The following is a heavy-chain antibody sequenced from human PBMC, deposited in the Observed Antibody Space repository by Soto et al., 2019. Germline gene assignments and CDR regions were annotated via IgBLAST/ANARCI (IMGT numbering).Heavy chain of an antibody. J-gene: IGHJ6*02. CDR3: ARDHGGSTWFVGVYYFFGMDV. Sequence: PGGSLRLSCAASGFIFSDYTMIWVRQAPGRGLEFVSHISSSGGAIFYAESVKGRFTVSRDNAKNSLYLQMNSLRDEDTAVYFCARDHGGSTWFVGVYYFFGMDVWGQGTAVTVSS. D-gene: IGHD6-13*01. V-gene: IGHV3-48*02. CDR2: ISSSGGAI. CDR1: GFIFSDYT.